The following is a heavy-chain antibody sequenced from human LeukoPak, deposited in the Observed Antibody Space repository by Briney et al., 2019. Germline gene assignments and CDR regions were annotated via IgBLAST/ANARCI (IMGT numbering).Heavy chain of an antibody. Sequence: PGGSLRLSCATSGFSFSDYYMSWIRQAPGKGLEWVSYIGKSGSGTYYADSVTGRFTISRDNGNNSLYLQLSSLRVEDTAVYYCARYSHDYAGYHFDYWGQGTLVTVSS. CDR1: GFSFSDYY. CDR2: IGKSGSGT. V-gene: IGHV3-11*01. D-gene: IGHD3-9*01. CDR3: ARYSHDYAGYHFDY. J-gene: IGHJ4*02.